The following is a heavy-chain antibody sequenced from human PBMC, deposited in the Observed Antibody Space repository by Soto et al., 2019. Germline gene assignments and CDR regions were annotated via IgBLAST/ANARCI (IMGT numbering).Heavy chain of an antibody. V-gene: IGHV4-61*01. J-gene: IGHJ6*02. CDR2: IYYSGST. D-gene: IGHD3-3*01. CDR3: VRSGYDFWSGYGYQHYAMDV. CDR1: GGSVSSGNSH. Sequence: SETLSLTCTVSGGSVSSGNSHWSWIRQPPGKGLEWIGYIYYSGSTKYNPSLKSRVTMSVDTSKNQFSLKVSSVTAADTAVYYCVRSGYDFWSGYGYQHYAMDVWGQGTTVTVSS.